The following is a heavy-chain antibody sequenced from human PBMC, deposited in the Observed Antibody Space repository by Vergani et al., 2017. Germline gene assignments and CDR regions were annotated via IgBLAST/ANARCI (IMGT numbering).Heavy chain of an antibody. J-gene: IGHJ6*03. CDR2: INSDGDST. CDR1: GFTFSNYW. Sequence: VQLVESGGGLVPPGGSLRLSCTASGFTFSNYWMQWVRQAPGKGLMWVSRINSDGDSTSYADSVKGRFTISRDNAKNTLYLQMDSLRAEDTAVYYCARDGWELLDYFYYMDVWGKGTTVTVSS. CDR3: ARDGWELLDYFYYMDV. D-gene: IGHD1-26*01. V-gene: IGHV3-74*01.